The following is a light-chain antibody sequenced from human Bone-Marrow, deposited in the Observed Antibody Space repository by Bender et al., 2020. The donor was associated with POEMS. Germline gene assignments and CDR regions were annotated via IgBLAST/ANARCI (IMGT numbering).Light chain of an antibody. CDR3: AVWDDSLSGWV. V-gene: IGLV1-44*01. CDR2: SSH. CDR1: SSNIVAHA. J-gene: IGLJ3*02. Sequence: QSVLTQPPSASGTPGQRVTISCSGGSSNIVAHAVNWYQHLPGTAPKLLIFSSHRRPSEVPDRFSGSRCGTSASLAIGGLQSEDEADYYCAVWDDSLSGWVFGGGARLAVL.